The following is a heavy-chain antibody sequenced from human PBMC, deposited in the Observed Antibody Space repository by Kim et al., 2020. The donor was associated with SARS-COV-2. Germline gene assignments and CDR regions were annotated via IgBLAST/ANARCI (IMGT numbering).Heavy chain of an antibody. CDR1: GDIFNNYA. D-gene: IGHD2-21*02. V-gene: IGHV1-69*04. CDR3: ASGDALVTWIYD. Sequence: SVKVSCKASGDIFNNYAINWVRQAHGQGLEWLGRIRPLNGVTNYAQNIQGRVTFTADKSTTTAFMELSSLTSADTAVYYCASGDALVTWIYDWGQGTLV. J-gene: IGHJ4*02. CDR2: IRPLNGVT.